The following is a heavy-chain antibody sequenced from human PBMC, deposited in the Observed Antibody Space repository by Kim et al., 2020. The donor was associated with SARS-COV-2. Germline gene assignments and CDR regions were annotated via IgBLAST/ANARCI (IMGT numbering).Heavy chain of an antibody. CDR1: GVTFSSYG. CDR3: AKDFYFVVNYGGNSCFPDS. J-gene: IGHJ4*02. D-gene: IGHD4-17*01. CDR2: ISYDGSNK. V-gene: IGHV3-30*18. Sequence: GGSLRLSCAASGVTFSSYGMHWVRQAPGKGLEWVAVISYDGSNKYYADSVKGRFTISRDNSKNKLYLQMSSLRAEDTAVYYCAKDFYFVVNYGGNSCFPDSWGPGALVTVSP.